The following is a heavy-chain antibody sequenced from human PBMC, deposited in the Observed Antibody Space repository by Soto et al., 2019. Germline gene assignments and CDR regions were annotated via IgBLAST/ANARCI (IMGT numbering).Heavy chain of an antibody. CDR1: GGSISSGDYY. Sequence: PSETLSLTCTVSGGSISSGDYYWSWIRQPPGKGLECIGYIYYSGSTYYNPSLKSRVTISVDTSKNQFSLKLSSVTAADTAVYYCASSIVVVTTVDAFDIWGQGTMVTVSS. V-gene: IGHV4-30-4*01. D-gene: IGHD3-22*01. CDR2: IYYSGST. J-gene: IGHJ3*02. CDR3: ASSIVVVTTVDAFDI.